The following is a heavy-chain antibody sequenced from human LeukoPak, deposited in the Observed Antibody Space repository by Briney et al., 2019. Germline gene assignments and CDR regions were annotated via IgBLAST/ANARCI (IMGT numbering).Heavy chain of an antibody. CDR1: GFTFSSYA. D-gene: IGHD1-26*01. CDR2: ISGSGGST. CDR3: AKDSSSGKFNY. Sequence: GGSLRLSCAASGFTFSSYAMSWVRQAPGKGLEWVSAISGSGGSTYYADSVKGRFTISRGNSKNTLYLQMNSLRAEDTAVYYCAKDSSSGKFNYWGQGTLVTVSS. V-gene: IGHV3-23*01. J-gene: IGHJ4*02.